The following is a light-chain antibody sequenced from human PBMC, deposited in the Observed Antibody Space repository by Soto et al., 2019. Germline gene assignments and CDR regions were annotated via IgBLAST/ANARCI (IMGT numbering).Light chain of an antibody. J-gene: IGKJ1*01. Sequence: DIQMTQSPSSLSASVGDRVTITCRASQGISTYLGWYQQKPGKVPKSLIYSASNLQSGVPSRFSASGSGTEFTLTITDMQPDDFATYYCQQYYRYPWMFXQGT. CDR2: SAS. CDR1: QGISTY. CDR3: QQYYRYPWM. V-gene: IGKV1-16*01.